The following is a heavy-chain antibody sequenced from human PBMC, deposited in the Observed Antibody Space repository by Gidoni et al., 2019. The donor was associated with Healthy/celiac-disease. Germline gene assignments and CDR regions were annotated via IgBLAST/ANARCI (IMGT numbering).Heavy chain of an antibody. D-gene: IGHD6-19*01. J-gene: IGHJ4*02. V-gene: IGHV3-21*01. CDR2: ISSSSSYI. CDR3: ARDVKAGTSEN. CDR1: GCTFSSYS. Sequence: EVQLVESGGGLVKLGGSLRPSGPASGCTFSSYSMTWVRQAPGKGLEWVSSISSSSSYIYYADSVKGRFTISRDNAKNSLYLQMNSLRAEDTAVYYCARDVKAGTSENWGQGTLVTVSS.